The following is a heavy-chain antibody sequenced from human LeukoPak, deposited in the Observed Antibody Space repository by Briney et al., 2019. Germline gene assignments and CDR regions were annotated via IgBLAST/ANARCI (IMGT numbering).Heavy chain of an antibody. Sequence: GGSLRLSCAASGFTFSSYGMHWVRQAPGKGLEWVAFIRYDGNNKYYADSVKGRFTISRDNSKNTLYLQMNSLRAEDTAVYYCARDSGYYGSGSYHNWGQGTLVTVSS. V-gene: IGHV3-30*02. J-gene: IGHJ4*02. CDR1: GFTFSSYG. D-gene: IGHD3-10*01. CDR2: IRYDGNNK. CDR3: ARDSGYYGSGSYHN.